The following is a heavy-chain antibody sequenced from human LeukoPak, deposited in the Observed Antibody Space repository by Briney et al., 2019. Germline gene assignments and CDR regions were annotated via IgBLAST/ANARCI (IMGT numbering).Heavy chain of an antibody. J-gene: IGHJ6*03. CDR1: GGTFSSYA. CDR2: IIPIFVTA. Sequence: SVKVSCKASGGTFSSYAISWARQAPGQGLEWMGGIIPIFVTANYAQKFQGRVTITADESTSTAYMELSSLRSEDTAVYYCAAVDTAMSYYYYMDVWGKGTTVTVSS. V-gene: IGHV1-69*13. CDR3: AAVDTAMSYYYYMDV. D-gene: IGHD5-18*01.